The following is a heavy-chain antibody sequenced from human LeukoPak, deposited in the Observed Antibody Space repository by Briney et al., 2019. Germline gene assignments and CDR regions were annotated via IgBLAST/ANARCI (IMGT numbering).Heavy chain of an antibody. CDR2: IYYRSRWYN. Sequence: SQTLTLTFAISVDSVSIKSATWNWLRQSPARGLEWLGNIYYRSRWYNDSALSVKSRITINPDTSKNQFSLHLNSVTPEDTAVYYCARDPRISSGWQFDYWGQGTLVTVSS. D-gene: IGHD6-19*01. CDR1: VDSVSIKSAT. CDR3: ARDPRISSGWQFDY. J-gene: IGHJ4*02. V-gene: IGHV6-1*01.